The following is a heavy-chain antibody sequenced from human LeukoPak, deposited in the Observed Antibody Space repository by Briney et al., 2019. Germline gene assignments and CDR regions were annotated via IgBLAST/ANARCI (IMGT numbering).Heavy chain of an antibody. J-gene: IGHJ4*02. Sequence: PGGSLRLSCSASGFTFSSYSMDWVRQAPGKGPEYVSGINNNGGSTQYADSVEGRFTISRDNSKNTVYLQMSSLRPEDTAVYYCVKAKVGATFDSWGQGTLVTVSS. D-gene: IGHD1-26*01. CDR2: INNNGGST. V-gene: IGHV3-64D*06. CDR3: VKAKVGATFDS. CDR1: GFTFSSYS.